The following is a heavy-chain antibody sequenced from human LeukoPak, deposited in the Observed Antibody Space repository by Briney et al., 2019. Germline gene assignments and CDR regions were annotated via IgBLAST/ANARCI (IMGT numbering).Heavy chain of an antibody. CDR1: GGTFSSYA. CDR2: IIPIFGTA. Sequence: SSVKVSCKASGGTFSSYAISWVRQAPGQGLEWMGRIIPIFGTADYAQKFQGRVTITTDESTSTAYMELSSLRSEDTAVYYCARTARSGYGRFDYWGQGTLVTVSS. V-gene: IGHV1-69*05. J-gene: IGHJ4*02. D-gene: IGHD3-3*01. CDR3: ARTARSGYGRFDY.